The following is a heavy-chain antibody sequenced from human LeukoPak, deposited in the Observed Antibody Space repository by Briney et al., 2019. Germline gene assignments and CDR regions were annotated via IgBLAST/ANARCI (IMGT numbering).Heavy chain of an antibody. CDR1: GFTFSSYS. Sequence: GGSLRLSCAASGFTFSSYSMNWVRQAPGKGLEWVSYIDSSSSTIYYADPVKGRFTISRDNAKNSLYLQMSSLRDEDTAVYYCARDPEAGGFDYWGQGTLVTVSS. D-gene: IGHD1-26*01. CDR3: ARDPEAGGFDY. V-gene: IGHV3-48*02. J-gene: IGHJ4*02. CDR2: IDSSSSTI.